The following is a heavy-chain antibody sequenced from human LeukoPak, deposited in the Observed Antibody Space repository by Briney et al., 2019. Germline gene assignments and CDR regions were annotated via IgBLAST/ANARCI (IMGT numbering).Heavy chain of an antibody. CDR2: LSGSGAGT. J-gene: IGHJ4*02. CDR1: GFTFNTYA. D-gene: IGHD3-3*01. Sequence: TGGSLRLSCAASGFTFNTYAMSWVRQAPGRGLEWVATLSGSGAGTYYSDSVQGRFTISRDNSKRTLFLQMNSLRAEDTAFYYCAKAELGVDTFFDYWGQGTLVTVSS. CDR3: AKAELGVDTFFDY. V-gene: IGHV3-23*01.